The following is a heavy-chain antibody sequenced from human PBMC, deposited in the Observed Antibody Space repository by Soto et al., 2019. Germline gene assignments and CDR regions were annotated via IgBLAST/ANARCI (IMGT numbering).Heavy chain of an antibody. CDR2: ISARGGSS. Sequence: EVQLLASGGGLVQPGGSLRLAWAASGFSFNYYAMVWVRQAPGKGLVWVSVISARGGSSYFADSVKGRFTMSRDNSKNVLSLEMNNLRGEDTATYFCAKGSLVYSASVVHWGQGTVVLVSS. D-gene: IGHD5-12*01. CDR3: AKGSLVYSASVVH. V-gene: IGHV3-23*01. J-gene: IGHJ4*02. CDR1: GFSFNYYA.